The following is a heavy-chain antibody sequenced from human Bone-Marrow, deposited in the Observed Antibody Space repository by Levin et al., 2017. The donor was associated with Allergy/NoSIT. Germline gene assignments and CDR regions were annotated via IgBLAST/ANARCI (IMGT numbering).Heavy chain of an antibody. V-gene: IGHV4-31*03. J-gene: IGHJ4*02. CDR3: ARGHVNGDYFDF. CDR1: GGSISSGGYY. CDR2: IHYSGNT. D-gene: IGHD4-17*01. Sequence: LRLSCTVSGGSISSGGYYWTWIRQPSGKGLDWIAYIHYSGNTYFYNPSLRSRATISLETSKNQFSLTLRSVTAADTAVYYCARGHVNGDYFDFWGKGLLVTVSS.